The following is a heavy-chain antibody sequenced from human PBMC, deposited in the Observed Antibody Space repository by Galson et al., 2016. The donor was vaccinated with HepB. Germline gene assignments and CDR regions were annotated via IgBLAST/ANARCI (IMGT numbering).Heavy chain of an antibody. CDR1: GYTFSTYN. CDR3: ARIFGGGNSYYYYGMDV. V-gene: IGHV1-46*01. Sequence: SVKVSCKASGYTFSTYNIHWVRQAPGQGLGWVGEIHPRDGTTTSAQKFQGRLTMTMDTSTTTVYMELSSLRSEDTAVYYCARIFGGGNSYYYYGMDVWGQGTTVTVSS. J-gene: IGHJ6*02. D-gene: IGHD3-16*01. CDR2: IHPRDGTT.